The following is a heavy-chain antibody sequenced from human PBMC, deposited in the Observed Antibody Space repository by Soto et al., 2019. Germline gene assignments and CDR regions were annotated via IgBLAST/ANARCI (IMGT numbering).Heavy chain of an antibody. Sequence: ASVKVSCKASGYTFTSYDINWVRQATGQGLEWMGWMNPNSGNTGYAQKFQGRVTMTRNTSISTAYMELSSLRSEDTAVYYGARGGSIEGQLGDDYWGQGTLVTVSS. V-gene: IGHV1-8*01. CDR1: GYTFTSYD. CDR2: MNPNSGNT. CDR3: ARGGSIEGQLGDDY. D-gene: IGHD6-6*01. J-gene: IGHJ4*02.